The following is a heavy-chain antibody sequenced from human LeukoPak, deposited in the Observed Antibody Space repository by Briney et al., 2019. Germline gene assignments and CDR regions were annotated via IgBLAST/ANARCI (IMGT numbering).Heavy chain of an antibody. Sequence: GGSLRLSCVASGFAFRSYGMHWVRQAPGKGLEWVAFIGYDGRDNFNADSVKGRFTISRDNSKNTVDLQMISLRAEDTAVYYCAKIAAAGTYFDYWGQGTLVTVSS. CDR1: GFAFRSYG. V-gene: IGHV3-30*02. CDR2: IGYDGRDN. J-gene: IGHJ4*02. CDR3: AKIAAAGTYFDY. D-gene: IGHD6-13*01.